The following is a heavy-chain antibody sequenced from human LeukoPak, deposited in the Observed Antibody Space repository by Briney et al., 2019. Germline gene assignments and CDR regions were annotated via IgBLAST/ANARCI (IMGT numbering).Heavy chain of an antibody. Sequence: TGGSLRLSCAASGFTFGSYWMSWVRQAPGKGLEWVANIKQDGSEKYFVDSVRGRFTISRDNAKNSLYLQMNSLRAEDTAVYYCARRPAANAFDIWGQGTMVTVSS. CDR3: ARRPAANAFDI. J-gene: IGHJ3*02. CDR2: IKQDGSEK. D-gene: IGHD2-2*01. V-gene: IGHV3-7*01. CDR1: GFTFGSYW.